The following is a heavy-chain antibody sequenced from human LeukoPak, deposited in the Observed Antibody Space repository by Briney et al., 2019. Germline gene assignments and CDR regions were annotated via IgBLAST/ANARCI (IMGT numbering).Heavy chain of an antibody. CDR1: GGSISSYY. J-gene: IGHJ3*02. CDR2: IYYSGST. D-gene: IGHD2-2*01. CDR3: ARATVPYCSTTSYYRLGAFDI. V-gene: IGHV4-59*01. Sequence: SETLSLTCTVSGGSISSYYWSWIRQPPGKGLEWIGYIYYSGSTNYNPSLKSRVTISVDTSKNQFSLKLSSVTAADTAVYYCARATVPYCSTTSYYRLGAFDIWGQGTMVTVSS.